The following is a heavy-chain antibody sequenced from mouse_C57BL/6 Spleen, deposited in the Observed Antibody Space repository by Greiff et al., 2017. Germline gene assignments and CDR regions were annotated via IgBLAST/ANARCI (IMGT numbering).Heavy chain of an antibody. CDR1: GYTFTSYW. J-gene: IGHJ1*03. CDR3: AILESNYWYFDF. Sequence: VQLQQPGPELVKPGASVKLSCKASGYTFTSYWMHWVKQRPGQGLEWIGNINPSNGGTHYNGKFKSKATLTVDKSSSTAYMQLSSLTSEYSTVYYCAILESNYWYFDFWGTGTTDTVSS. D-gene: IGHD1-1*01. CDR2: INPSNGGT. V-gene: IGHV1-53*01.